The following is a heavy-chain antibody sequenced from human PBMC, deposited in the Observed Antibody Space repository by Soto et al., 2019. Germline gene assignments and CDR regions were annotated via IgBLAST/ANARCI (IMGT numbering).Heavy chain of an antibody. J-gene: IGHJ3*02. CDR1: GYTFTSYY. CDR2: INPSGGST. V-gene: IGHV1-46*01. CDR3: ARDNCSSTSCTPQDDAFDI. Sequence: ASVKVSCKASGYTFTSYYMHWVRQAPGQGLEWMGIINPSGGSTSYAQKFQGRVTMTRDTSTSTVYMELSGLRSEDTAVYYCARDNCSSTSCTPQDDAFDIWGQGTMVTVSS. D-gene: IGHD2-2*01.